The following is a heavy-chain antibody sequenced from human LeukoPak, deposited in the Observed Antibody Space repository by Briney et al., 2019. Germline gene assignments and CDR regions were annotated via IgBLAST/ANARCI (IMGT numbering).Heavy chain of an antibody. CDR3: ARVSTMIVVVASDAFDI. CDR1: GYTFTSYA. V-gene: IGHV1-3*02. Sequence: ASVKVSCKASGYTFTSYAMHWVRQAPGQRLEWMGWSNAGNGNTKYSQEFQGRVTITRDTSASTAYMELSSLRSEDTAVYYCARVSTMIVVVASDAFDIWGQGTMVTVSS. CDR2: SNAGNGNT. J-gene: IGHJ3*02. D-gene: IGHD3-22*01.